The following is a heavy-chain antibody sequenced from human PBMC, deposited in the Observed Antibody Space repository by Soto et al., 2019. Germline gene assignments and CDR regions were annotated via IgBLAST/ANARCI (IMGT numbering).Heavy chain of an antibody. D-gene: IGHD1-20*01. CDR3: AKGSSKYNASFDR. CDR2: ISARGGSS. Sequence: EVQLLESGGGLVQPGGSLRLACAASGFSFKSYAMVWVRQAPGKGLEWVSVISARGGSSYFADSVKGRFTISRDNSKNVLSLEINNQRAEDTATYFRAKGSSKYNASFDRWGQGTLVLVSS. V-gene: IGHV3-23*01. J-gene: IGHJ5*02. CDR1: GFSFKSYA.